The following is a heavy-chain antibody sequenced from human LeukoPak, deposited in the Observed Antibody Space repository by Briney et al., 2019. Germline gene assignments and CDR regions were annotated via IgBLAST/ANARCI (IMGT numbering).Heavy chain of an antibody. CDR3: ASDGIVATIQDDYYYYMVV. D-gene: IGHD5-12*01. Sequence: SVKVSCRASGGTFSSYAISWVRQAPGQGLEWMGGIIPIFGTANYAQKFQGRVTITADESTSTAYMELSSLRSEDTAVYYCASDGIVATIQDDYYYYMVVWGKGTTVTVSS. CDR2: IIPIFGTA. V-gene: IGHV1-69*13. J-gene: IGHJ6*03. CDR1: GGTFSSYA.